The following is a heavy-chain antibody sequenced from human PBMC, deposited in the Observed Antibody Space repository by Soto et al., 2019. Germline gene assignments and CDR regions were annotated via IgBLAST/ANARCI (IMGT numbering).Heavy chain of an antibody. D-gene: IGHD3-10*01. J-gene: IGHJ4*02. CDR1: GGSISSSSYY. Sequence: KPSETLSLTCTVSGGSISSSSYYWGWIRQPPGKGLEWIGSIYYSGSTYYNPSLKSRVTISVDTSKNQFSLKLSSVTAADTAVYYCARRDYYGSGSPFDYWGQGTLVTVSS. CDR2: IYYSGST. CDR3: ARRDYYGSGSPFDY. V-gene: IGHV4-39*01.